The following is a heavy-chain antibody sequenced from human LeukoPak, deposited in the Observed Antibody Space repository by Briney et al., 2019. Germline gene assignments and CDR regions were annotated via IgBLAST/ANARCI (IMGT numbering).Heavy chain of an antibody. V-gene: IGHV4-34*01. D-gene: IGHD5-18*01. J-gene: IGHJ4*02. CDR3: AAYSYGYLYYFDY. CDR2: INHSGST. CDR1: GGSFSGYY. Sequence: SETLSLTCAVYGGSFSGYYWSWIRQPPGKGLEWIGEINHSGSTNYNPSLKSRVTISVDTSKNQFSLRLSSVTAADTAVYYCAAYSYGYLYYFDYWGQGTLVTVSS.